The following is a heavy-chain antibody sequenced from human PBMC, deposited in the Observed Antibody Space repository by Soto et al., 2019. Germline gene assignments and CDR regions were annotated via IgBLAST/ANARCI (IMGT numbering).Heavy chain of an antibody. Sequence: EVQLVESGGGLVQPGGSLRLSCAASGFTFRSHEMNWVRQAPGQGLEWGSYISSSGGVIYYADSVKGRFTVSRDNAKNSLYLQMNSLRAEDTAVYYWARALNWGRRNGFDVWGHGTTVTVSS. CDR3: ARALNWGRRNGFDV. D-gene: IGHD3-16*01. V-gene: IGHV3-48*03. CDR2: ISSSGGVI. CDR1: GFTFRSHE. J-gene: IGHJ6*02.